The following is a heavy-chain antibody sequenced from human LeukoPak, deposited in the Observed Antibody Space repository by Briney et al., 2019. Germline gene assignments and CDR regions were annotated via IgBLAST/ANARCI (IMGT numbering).Heavy chain of an antibody. J-gene: IGHJ4*02. Sequence: GGSLRLSCTASGFSFISYGMHWVRQAPGKGLEWVGVISDDGRNKKYADSVKGRFTISRDNSKDTLYLQMNSLRDEDTAVYYCAKRPSDYGDYVTYFDYWGQGTLVTVSS. D-gene: IGHD4-17*01. V-gene: IGHV3-30*18. CDR2: ISDDGRNK. CDR3: AKRPSDYGDYVTYFDY. CDR1: GFSFISYG.